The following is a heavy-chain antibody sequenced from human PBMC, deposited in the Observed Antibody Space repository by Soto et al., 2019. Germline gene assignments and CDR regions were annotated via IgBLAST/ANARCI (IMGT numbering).Heavy chain of an antibody. CDR1: GYTFTSYA. D-gene: IGHD2-8*02. CDR3: ARGGGVGFGDYTTAGMAV. J-gene: IGHJ6*02. CDR2: INAGNGNT. V-gene: IGHV1-3*01. Sequence: ASVKVSCKASGYTFTSYAMHWVRQAPGQRLEWMGWINAGNGNTKYSQKFQGRVTITRDTSASTAYMELSSLRSEDTAVYYCARGGGVGFGDYTTAGMAVWGQGPXVTV.